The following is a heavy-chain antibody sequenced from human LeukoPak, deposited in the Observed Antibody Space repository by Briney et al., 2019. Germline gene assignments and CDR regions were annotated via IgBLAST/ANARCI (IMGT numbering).Heavy chain of an antibody. V-gene: IGHV4-59*01. CDR3: ARRPHYRYCSSTSCPSWFDP. J-gene: IGHJ5*02. CDR2: IYYSGST. CDR1: GASISGFY. D-gene: IGHD2-2*01. Sequence: SETLSLTCTVSGASISGFYWSWIRQPPGKGLEWIGSIYYSGSTNYNPSLKSRVTISADRFKNQLSLKLSSVTAADTAVYYCARRPHYRYCSSTSCPSWFDPWGQGTLVTVSS.